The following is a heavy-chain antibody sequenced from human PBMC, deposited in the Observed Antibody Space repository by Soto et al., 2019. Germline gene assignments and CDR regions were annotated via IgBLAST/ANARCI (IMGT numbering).Heavy chain of an antibody. V-gene: IGHV1-69*13. D-gene: IGHD4-4*01. Sequence: ASVKVSCKASGGTFSSYAISWVRQAPGQGLEWMGGIIPIFGTANYAQKFQGRVTITADESTSTAYMELSSLRSEDTAVYYCASFDYSNYRNWFDPWGQGTLVTFSS. J-gene: IGHJ5*02. CDR1: GGTFSSYA. CDR2: IIPIFGTA. CDR3: ASFDYSNYRNWFDP.